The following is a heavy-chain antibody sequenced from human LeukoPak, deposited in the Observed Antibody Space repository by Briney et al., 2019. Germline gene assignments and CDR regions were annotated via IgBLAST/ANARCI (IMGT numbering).Heavy chain of an antibody. J-gene: IGHJ4*02. V-gene: IGHV4-30-4*08. CDR3: ARGYCSSTSCSFGY. Sequence: LRLSCAASGFTFSSYAMSWVRQAPGKGLEWIGYIYYSGSTYYNPSLKSRVTISVDTSKNQFSLKLSSVTAADTAVYYCARGYCSSTSCSFGYWGQGTLVTVSS. CDR2: IYYSGST. D-gene: IGHD2-2*01. CDR1: GFTFSSYA.